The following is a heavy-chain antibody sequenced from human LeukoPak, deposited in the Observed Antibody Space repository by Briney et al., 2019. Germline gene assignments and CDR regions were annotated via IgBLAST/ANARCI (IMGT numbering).Heavy chain of an antibody. CDR3: ASDRLVRQSDGVS. Sequence: PGGSLRLSCAASGFTFSRYSTNWVRQAPGKGLEWVSSISSSGNYIYYADSVKGRFTISRDNAKNSLYLQMDSLRAEDTAVYFCASDRLVRQSDGVSWGQGTLVTVSS. D-gene: IGHD5-24*01. CDR1: GFTFSRYS. CDR2: ISSSGNYI. V-gene: IGHV3-21*06. J-gene: IGHJ5*02.